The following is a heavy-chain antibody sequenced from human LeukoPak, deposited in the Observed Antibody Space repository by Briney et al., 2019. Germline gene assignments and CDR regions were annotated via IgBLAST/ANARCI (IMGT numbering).Heavy chain of an antibody. Sequence: VSVKVSCKVSGYTLTELSMHWVRQAPGKGLEWMGGFDPEDGETIYAQKFQGRVTMTEDTSTDTAYMELSSLRSEDTAVYYCAIITVSGNAFDIWGQGTMVTVSS. CDR2: FDPEDGET. CDR3: AIITVSGNAFDI. V-gene: IGHV1-24*01. D-gene: IGHD1-14*01. J-gene: IGHJ3*02. CDR1: GYTLTELS.